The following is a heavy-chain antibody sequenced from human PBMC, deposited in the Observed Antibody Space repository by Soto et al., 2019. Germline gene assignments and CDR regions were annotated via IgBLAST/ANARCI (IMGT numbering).Heavy chain of an antibody. V-gene: IGHV1-69*06. D-gene: IGHD2-15*01. J-gene: IGHJ6*02. CDR1: GGTFSSYA. CDR3: AREQYCSGGSCCRFTYGMDV. CDR2: IIPILGTA. Sequence: QVQLVQSGAEVKKPGSSVKVSCKASGGTFSSYAISWVRQAPGQGLEWMGGIIPILGTANYPQKFQGRVTITADKSASTAEIELRSMGSEDTAVYYCAREQYCSGGSCCRFTYGMDVWGQGTTVTVSS.